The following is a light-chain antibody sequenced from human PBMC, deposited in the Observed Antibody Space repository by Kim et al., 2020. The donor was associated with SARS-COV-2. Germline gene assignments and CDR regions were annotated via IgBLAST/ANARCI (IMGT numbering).Light chain of an antibody. CDR1: SSDVGGYNY. Sequence: QSITISCTGSSSDVGGYNYVSWYQQYPGKAPKLKIYDVSNRPSGVSDRFSGYKSVNTASLTISGLQAEDEADYYCSSYTSSNSYVFGTGTKVTVL. CDR3: SSYTSSNSYV. V-gene: IGLV2-14*04. J-gene: IGLJ1*01. CDR2: DVS.